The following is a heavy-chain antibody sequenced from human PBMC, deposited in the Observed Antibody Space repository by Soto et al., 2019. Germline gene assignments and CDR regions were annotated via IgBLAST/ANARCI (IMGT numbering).Heavy chain of an antibody. CDR2: ISPYYGKS. J-gene: IGHJ4*02. D-gene: IGHD6-19*01. CDR3: ARNLLAVAGPIDS. CDR1: GYTFRSYG. Sequence: QVQLVQSGPEVRRPGTSLKVACKPSGYTFRSYGISWVRQAPGQGLEWMGWISPYYGKSNYAQKFQDRMTMTTDPSTSTPFMELKSLKSNDTALYYGARNLLAVAGPIDSWGQGPLISVPS. V-gene: IGHV1-18*01.